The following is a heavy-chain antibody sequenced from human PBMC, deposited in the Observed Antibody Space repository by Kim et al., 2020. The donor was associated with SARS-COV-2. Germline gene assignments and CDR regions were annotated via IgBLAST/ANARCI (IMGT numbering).Heavy chain of an antibody. CDR2: T. CDR3: ARGGGYSYATS. Sequence: TYYADSVKGRFTISRHNSKNTLYLQMNSLRAEDTAVYYCARGGGYSYATSWGQGTLVTVSS. D-gene: IGHD5-18*01. J-gene: IGHJ5*02. V-gene: IGHV3-53*04.